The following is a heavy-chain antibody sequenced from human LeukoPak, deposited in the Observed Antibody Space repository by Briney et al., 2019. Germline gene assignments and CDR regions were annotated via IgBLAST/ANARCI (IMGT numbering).Heavy chain of an antibody. CDR3: ARVPYYYYMDV. J-gene: IGHJ6*03. V-gene: IGHV4-34*01. Sequence: SETLSLTCAVYGGSFSGYYWSWIRQPPGKGLEWIGEINHSGSTNYNPSLKSRVTISVDTSKNQFSLKVSSVTAADTAVYYCARVPYYYYMDVWGKGTTGTVSS. CDR2: INHSGST. CDR1: GGSFSGYY.